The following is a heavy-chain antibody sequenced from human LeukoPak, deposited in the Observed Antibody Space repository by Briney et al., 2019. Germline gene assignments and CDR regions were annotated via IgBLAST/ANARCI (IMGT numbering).Heavy chain of an antibody. D-gene: IGHD4-23*01. J-gene: IGHJ5*01. V-gene: IGHV4-59*01. CDR3: ARNHGGWFDS. Sequence: PSETLSLTCTVSGGSISNFYWTWIRQSPGKGLEWIGYISYSGTTKYSPSLKSRVTMSLDTSKNQFSLKLNSVTAADTAVYYRARNHGGWFDSWGQGTLVTVSS. CDR1: GGSISNFY. CDR2: ISYSGTT.